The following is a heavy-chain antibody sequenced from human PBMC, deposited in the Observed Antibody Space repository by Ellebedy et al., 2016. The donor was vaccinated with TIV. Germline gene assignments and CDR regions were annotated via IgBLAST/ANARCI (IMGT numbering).Heavy chain of an antibody. V-gene: IGHV1-2*02. D-gene: IGHD6-6*01. CDR2: INPNSGGT. J-gene: IGHJ6*02. CDR1: GYTFTGYY. Sequence: ASVKVSXXASGYTFTGYYMHWVRQAPGQGLEWMGWINPNSGGTNYAQKFQGRVTMTRDTSISTAYMELSSLRSDDTAVYYCARDISSSSEDYGMDVWGQGTTVTVSS. CDR3: ARDISSSSEDYGMDV.